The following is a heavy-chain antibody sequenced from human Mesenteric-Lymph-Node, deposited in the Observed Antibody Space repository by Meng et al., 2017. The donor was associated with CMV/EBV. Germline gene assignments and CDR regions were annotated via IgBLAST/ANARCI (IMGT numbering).Heavy chain of an antibody. D-gene: IGHD2-2*01. Sequence: GGSLRLSCAASGFSSSSYSMNWVRQARGKGLEWVSSIGRSRTYIYYADSVKGRFTISRDNAKNSVNLQMNSLRAEDTAVYYCVRGEYQLESDGMDVWGQGTTVTVSS. V-gene: IGHV3-21*01. CDR3: VRGEYQLESDGMDV. J-gene: IGHJ6*02. CDR1: GFSSSSYS. CDR2: IGRSRTYI.